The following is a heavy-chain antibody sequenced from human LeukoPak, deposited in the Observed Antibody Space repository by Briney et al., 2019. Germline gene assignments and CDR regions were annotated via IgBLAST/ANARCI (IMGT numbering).Heavy chain of an antibody. CDR2: ISISSTI. CDR1: GFTFSSYD. D-gene: IGHD2-8*02. J-gene: IGHJ4*02. V-gene: IGHV3-69-1*01. Sequence: RGGSLRLSCAASGFTFSSYDMNWVRHAPVKGLEWVSYISISSTIYHADSVKGRFTISRDNSKSTLSLQMNSLRAEDTAIYYCATYRQVLLPFESWGQGTLVTVSS. CDR3: ATYRQVLLPFES.